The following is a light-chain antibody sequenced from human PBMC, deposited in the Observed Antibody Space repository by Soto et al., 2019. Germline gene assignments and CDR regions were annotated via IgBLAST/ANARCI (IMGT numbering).Light chain of an antibody. CDR3: QQYDSSGT. V-gene: IGKV3-20*01. CDR1: QSVSSSY. Sequence: EIVLTQSPCTLSLSPGERATLSCRASQSVSSSYLACYQQKPGQAPRLLIYGASSRATGIPDRFSGSGSGADFTLTISRLEPEDFAVYYCQQYDSSGTFGQGTKVDIK. CDR2: GAS. J-gene: IGKJ1*01.